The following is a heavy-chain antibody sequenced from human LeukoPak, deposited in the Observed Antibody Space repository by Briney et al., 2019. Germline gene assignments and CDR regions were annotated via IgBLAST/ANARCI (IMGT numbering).Heavy chain of an antibody. CDR1: GFTVSSNS. Sequence: GGSLRLSCAASGFTVSSNSMSWVREAPGKGLGWVSVIYSGGSTFYADSVKGRFTISRDNSKNTMYLQMNSLRAEDTAVYYCARKHYYDSSGFFPPMDYWCQGTLVTVSS. V-gene: IGHV3-66*01. D-gene: IGHD3-22*01. CDR3: ARKHYYDSSGFFPPMDY. J-gene: IGHJ4*02. CDR2: IYSGGST.